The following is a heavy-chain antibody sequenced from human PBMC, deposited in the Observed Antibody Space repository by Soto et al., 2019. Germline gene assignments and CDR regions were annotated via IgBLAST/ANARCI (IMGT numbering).Heavy chain of an antibody. CDR1: GYIFTSYT. J-gene: IGHJ4*02. D-gene: IGHD3-10*01. CDR3: ARSSGSFYTLGH. CDR2: INIAKGNT. Sequence: QGQLVQSGAEVKKPGASVKVSCKASGYIFTSYTMHWVRQAPGQRPEWMGWINIAKGNTQYSQKLQGRVTFTRDTSASTAYMELSTLRSEDTAVYYCARSSGSFYTLGHWGQGTLVTVSS. V-gene: IGHV1-3*04.